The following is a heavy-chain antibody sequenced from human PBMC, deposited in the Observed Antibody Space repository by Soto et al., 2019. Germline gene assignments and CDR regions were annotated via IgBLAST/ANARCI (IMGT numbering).Heavy chain of an antibody. CDR3: VKGNQLLRYYFEF. D-gene: IGHD2-15*01. J-gene: IGHJ4*02. CDR2: ITSDGDST. V-gene: IGHV3-64D*06. CDR1: GFTFSNYA. Sequence: GGSLRLSCSVSGFTFSNYAMHWVRQAPGEGLEYVSGITSDGDSTYHADSVKGRFTISRDSSKNTLYLQMSSLRLEDTAIYYCVKGNQLLRYYFEFWGQGTLVTVSS.